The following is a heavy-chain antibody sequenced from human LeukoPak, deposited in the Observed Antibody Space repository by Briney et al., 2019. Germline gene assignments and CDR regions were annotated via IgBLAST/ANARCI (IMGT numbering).Heavy chain of an antibody. CDR3: VRGARVYSSGWFASRFDY. V-gene: IGHV3-48*01. CDR2: ISTSDNTR. Sequence: GGSLRLSCVVSGFIFSDYDTYWVRQAPGQGLEWVSYISTSDNTRYYADSVKGRFTISRDKATNSVYLQMKTLRVDDTAVYYCVRGARVYSSGWFASRFDYWAREPRSSSPQ. D-gene: IGHD6-19*01. CDR1: GFIFSDYD. J-gene: IGHJ4*02.